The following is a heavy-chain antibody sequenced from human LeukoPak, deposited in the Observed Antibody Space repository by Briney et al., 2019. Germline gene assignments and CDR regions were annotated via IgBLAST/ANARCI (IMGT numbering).Heavy chain of an antibody. D-gene: IGHD3-22*01. V-gene: IGHV4-34*01. J-gene: IGHJ4*02. CDR2: INHSGST. CDR1: GGSFSGYY. CDR3: ARMAGSSGL. Sequence: SETLSLTCAVYGGSFSGYYWSWTRQPPGKGLEWIGEINHSGSTNYNPSLKSRVTISVDTSKNQFSLKLSSVTAADTAVYYCARMAGSSGLWGQGTLVTVSS.